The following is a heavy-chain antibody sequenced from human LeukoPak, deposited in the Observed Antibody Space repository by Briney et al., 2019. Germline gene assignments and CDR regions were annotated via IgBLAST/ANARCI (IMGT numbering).Heavy chain of an antibody. Sequence: ASVKVSRKASGYTFTSYAMNWVRQAPGQGLEWMGWINTNTGNPTYAQGFTGRFVFSLDTSVSTAYLQISSLKAEDTAVYYCARDSTGTTSKNFDYWGQGTLVTVSS. CDR2: INTNTGNP. J-gene: IGHJ4*02. CDR1: GYTFTSYA. V-gene: IGHV7-4-1*02. CDR3: ARDSTGTTSKNFDY. D-gene: IGHD1-1*01.